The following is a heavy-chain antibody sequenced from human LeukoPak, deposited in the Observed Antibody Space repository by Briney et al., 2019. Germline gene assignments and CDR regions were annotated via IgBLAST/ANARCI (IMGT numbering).Heavy chain of an antibody. CDR2: INHSGST. J-gene: IGHJ5*02. V-gene: IGHV4-34*01. Sequence: SETLSLTCAVYGGSFSGYYWSWIRQPPGKGLEWIGEINHSGSTNYNPSLKSRVTISVDTSKNQFSLKLSCVSAADTAVYYCARGRRGYSYGTTQNDPVWFDPWGQGTLVTVSS. D-gene: IGHD5-18*01. CDR3: ARGRRGYSYGTTQNDPVWFDP. CDR1: GGSFSGYY.